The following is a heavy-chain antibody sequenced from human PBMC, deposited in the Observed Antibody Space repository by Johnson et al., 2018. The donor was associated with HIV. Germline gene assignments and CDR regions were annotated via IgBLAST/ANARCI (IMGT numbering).Heavy chain of an antibody. CDR3: ARWGVVTPHAFDI. CDR2: IRNDGSNK. CDR1: GFTFDDYG. J-gene: IGHJ3*02. D-gene: IGHD4-23*01. Sequence: QVQLVESGGGVVQPGRSLRLSCAASGFTFDDYGMSWVRQAPGKGLEWVAFIRNDGSNKNYADSVKGRFIISRDNSKNTLYLQMNSLRAEDTAVYYCARWGVVTPHAFDIWGQGTMVTVSS. V-gene: IGHV3-33*08.